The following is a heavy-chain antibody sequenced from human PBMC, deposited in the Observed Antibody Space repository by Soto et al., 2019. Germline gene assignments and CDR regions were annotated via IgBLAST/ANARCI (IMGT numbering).Heavy chain of an antibody. CDR1: GFTFSSYG. V-gene: IGHV3-30*18. D-gene: IGHD2-15*01. CDR2: ISYDGSYE. CDR3: EKDHGRRLVWEYGMAV. J-gene: IGHJ6*02. Sequence: QVQLVESGGGVVQPGRSLRLSCAASGFTFSSYGMHWVRQAPGKGLEWVTVISYDGSYEYYADSVKGRFTISRDDSKNTLYLQMIRLRAEDTAVYYCEKDHGRRLVWEYGMAVWGQGTTVTVSS.